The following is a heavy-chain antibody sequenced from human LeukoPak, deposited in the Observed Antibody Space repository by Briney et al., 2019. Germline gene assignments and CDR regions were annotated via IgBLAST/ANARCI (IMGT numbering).Heavy chain of an antibody. CDR2: ISYDGRNK. J-gene: IGHJ4*02. CDR3: AKDAQVRGVINGFDY. D-gene: IGHD3-10*01. V-gene: IGHV3-30*18. Sequence: GGSLRLSCAASGFTFRNYVIHWVRQAPGKGLEWVAVISYDGRNKHYADSVKGRFTISRDNSKNTLYLQMNSLTAEDTAMYYCAKDAQVRGVINGFDYWGQGTLVTVSS. CDR1: GFTFRNYV.